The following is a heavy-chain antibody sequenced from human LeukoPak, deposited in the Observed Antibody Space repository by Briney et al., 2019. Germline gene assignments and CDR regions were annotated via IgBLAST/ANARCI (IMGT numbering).Heavy chain of an antibody. J-gene: IGHJ5*02. V-gene: IGHV4-31*03. Sequence: SETLSLTCTVSGGSISSGGYYWSWIRQHPGKGLEWIGYIYYSGSTYYNPSLKSRVTISVDTSKNQFSLRLSSLTAADTAVYYCATETAVTTFGFDPWGQGTLVTVSS. CDR1: GGSISSGGYY. CDR2: IYYSGST. CDR3: ATETAVTTFGFDP. D-gene: IGHD4-17*01.